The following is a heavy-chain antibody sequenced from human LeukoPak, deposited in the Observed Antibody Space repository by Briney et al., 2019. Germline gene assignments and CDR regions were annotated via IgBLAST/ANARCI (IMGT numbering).Heavy chain of an antibody. CDR2: ISGTGGST. V-gene: IGHV3-23*01. CDR3: ANEIRPNDY. D-gene: IGHD4-17*01. J-gene: IGHJ4*02. CDR1: GFTFSSYA. Sequence: GGSLRLSCAASGFTFSSYAITWVRQAPGKGLEWVSTISGTGGSTYYADSVKGRFTISRDNSKNTVYLQMNSLRAEDTAVYYCANEIRPNDYWGQGTLVTVSS.